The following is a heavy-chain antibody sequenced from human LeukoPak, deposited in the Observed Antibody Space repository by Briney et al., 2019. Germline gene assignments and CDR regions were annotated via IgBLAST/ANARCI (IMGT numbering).Heavy chain of an antibody. V-gene: IGHV1-2*02. CDR1: GYTFNGYY. D-gene: IGHD5-24*01. CDR3: ARGKSNLVALNWLDP. CDR2: INPNSGGT. Sequence: ASAKVSCKASGYTFNGYYIHWVRQAPGQGLEWMGWINPNSGGTNYAQKFQDRVTMTRDTSISTAYMELSRLTSDDTATYYCARGKSNLVALNWLDPWGQGTLVTVSS. J-gene: IGHJ5*02.